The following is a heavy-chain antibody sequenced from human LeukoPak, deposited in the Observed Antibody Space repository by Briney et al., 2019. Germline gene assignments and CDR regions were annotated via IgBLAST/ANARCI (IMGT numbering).Heavy chain of an antibody. CDR1: GGSFSGYY. CDR3: ARRHLSPSAPYYDSNGYHTPFDY. J-gene: IGHJ4*02. CDR2: INHSGST. V-gene: IGHV4-34*01. Sequence: SETLSLTCAVYGGSFSGYYWSWIRQPPGKGLEWIGEINHSGSTNYNPSLKSRVTISVDTSKNQFSLKLSSVTAADTAVYYCARRHLSPSAPYYDSNGYHTPFDYWGQGTLVTVSS. D-gene: IGHD3-22*01.